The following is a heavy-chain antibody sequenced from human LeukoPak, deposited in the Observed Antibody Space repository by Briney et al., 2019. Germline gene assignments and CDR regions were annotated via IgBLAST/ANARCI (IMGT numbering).Heavy chain of an antibody. J-gene: IGHJ5*02. CDR3: ATDGAGFDT. Sequence: GGSLRLSWAASGFTFNDYYMSWIRQAAGRGLEWLSYINIGGANTHYADSVKGPFTISRDNAKKSLYLEMNNQRAEDTAVYYCATDGAGFDTWGQGVLVTVSS. V-gene: IGHV3-11*01. CDR1: GFTFNDYY. CDR2: INIGGANT.